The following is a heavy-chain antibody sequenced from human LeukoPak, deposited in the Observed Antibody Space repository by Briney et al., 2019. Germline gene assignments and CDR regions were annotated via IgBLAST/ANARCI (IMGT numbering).Heavy chain of an antibody. CDR3: ARGFYDSSGYSHDAFDV. J-gene: IGHJ3*01. D-gene: IGHD3-22*01. V-gene: IGHV1-8*01. Sequence: ASVKVSCKASGYTFTSYTSYDINWVRQASGQGLEGIGWMNPTGGKTGYAQMFQGRVTMTWDTSLNTVYMELSGLTSEDTAVYYCARGFYDSSGYSHDAFDVWGQGSMVTVSS. CDR2: MNPTGGKT. CDR1: GYTFTSYTSYD.